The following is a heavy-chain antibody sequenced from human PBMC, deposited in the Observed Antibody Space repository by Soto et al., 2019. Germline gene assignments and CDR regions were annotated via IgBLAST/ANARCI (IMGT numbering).Heavy chain of an antibody. CDR2: IIPIFGTA. CDR1: GGTFSSYA. Sequence: TVKVSCKASGGTFSSYAISCVLQSAVQGLEWMGGIIPIFGTANYAQKFQGRVTITADKSTSTAYMELSSLRSEDTAVYSCARVGRPRYSSGWYWFDPWGQGTLVTVSS. D-gene: IGHD6-19*01. J-gene: IGHJ5*02. V-gene: IGHV1-69*06. CDR3: ARVGRPRYSSGWYWFDP.